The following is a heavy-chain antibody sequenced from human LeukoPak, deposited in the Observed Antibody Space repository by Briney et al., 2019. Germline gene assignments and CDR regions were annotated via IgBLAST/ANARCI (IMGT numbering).Heavy chain of an antibody. V-gene: IGHV4-4*02. J-gene: IGHJ4*02. CDR2: VNLQGST. CDR3: AREGGPYRPLDY. CDR1: GGSISNTNW. Sequence: SETLSLTCGVSGGSISNTNWWTWFRQPPGKGLEWIGEVNLQGSTNYNPSLKSRVAISVDESENHISLKLTSVTAADTAVYYCAREGGPYRPLDYSGQGTLVTVAS.